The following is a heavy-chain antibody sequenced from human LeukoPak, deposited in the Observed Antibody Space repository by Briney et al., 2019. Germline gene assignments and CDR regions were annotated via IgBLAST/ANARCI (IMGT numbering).Heavy chain of an antibody. CDR1: GYTFTGYY. CDR2: INPNSGAT. V-gene: IGHV1-2*02. Sequence: ASVQVSCKASGYTFTGYYIHWVRQAPGQGLEWMGWINPNSGATIYAQKFQGRVTVTRDTSISTAYMELSRLRSDDTAVYYCTRVESMTLFDSWGQGTLVTASS. CDR3: TRVESMTLFDS. J-gene: IGHJ5*01.